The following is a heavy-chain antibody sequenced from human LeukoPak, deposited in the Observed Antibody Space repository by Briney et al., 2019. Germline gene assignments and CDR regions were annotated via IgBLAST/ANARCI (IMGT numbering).Heavy chain of an antibody. V-gene: IGHV4-39*01. D-gene: IGHD2-15*01. CDR3: ASIYCSGGSCYSDY. CDR1: GGSISSSSYY. CDR2: IYYSGST. J-gene: IGHJ4*02. Sequence: PSETLSLTCTVFGGSISSSSYYWGWIRQPPGKGLEWIGSIYYSGSTYYNPSLKSRVTISVDTSKNQFSLKLSSVTAADTAVYYCASIYCSGGSCYSDYWGQGTLVTVSS.